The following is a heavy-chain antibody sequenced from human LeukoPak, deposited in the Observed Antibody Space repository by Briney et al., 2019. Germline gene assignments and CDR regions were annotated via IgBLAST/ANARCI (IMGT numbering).Heavy chain of an antibody. CDR2: INPNSGGT. CDR3: ARERYCSSTSCFRFDY. D-gene: IGHD2-2*01. J-gene: IGHJ4*02. Sequence: ASVTVSCKASGYTFTGYYMHWVRQAPGQGLEWMGWINPNSGGTNYAQKFQGRVTMTRDTSISTAYMELSRLRSDDTAVYYCARERYCSSTSCFRFDYWGQGTLVTVSS. V-gene: IGHV1-2*02. CDR1: GYTFTGYY.